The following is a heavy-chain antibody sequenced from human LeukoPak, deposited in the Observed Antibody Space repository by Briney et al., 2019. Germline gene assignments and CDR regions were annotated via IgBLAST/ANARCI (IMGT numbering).Heavy chain of an antibody. V-gene: IGHV3-66*02. J-gene: IGHJ3*02. CDR1: GFTVSSNY. CDR2: IYSGGST. Sequence: PGGSLRLSCAASGFTVSSNYMSWVRQAPGKGLEWVSVIYSGGSTYYADSVKGRFTISRDNSKNTLYLQMNSLRAEDTAVYYCARDLDSRSYLSPDAFDIWGQGTMVTVSS. D-gene: IGHD1-26*01. CDR3: ARDLDSRSYLSPDAFDI.